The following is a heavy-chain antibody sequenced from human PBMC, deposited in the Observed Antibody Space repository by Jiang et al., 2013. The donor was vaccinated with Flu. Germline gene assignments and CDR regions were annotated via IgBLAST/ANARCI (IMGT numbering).Heavy chain of an antibody. CDR1: GGSISSSY. CDR3: ARRPGRVYWYFDL. J-gene: IGHJ2*01. CDR2: IYDNVDT. V-gene: IGHV4-59*08. D-gene: IGHD3-10*01. Sequence: LLKPSETLSLNCSVPGGSISSSYWSWIRQTPGKGLEWIGYIYDNVDTKYNPSLESRVTLSLDTSTHQIYLQLTSVTAADTAVYYCARRPGRVYWYFDLWGRGTLVTVSS.